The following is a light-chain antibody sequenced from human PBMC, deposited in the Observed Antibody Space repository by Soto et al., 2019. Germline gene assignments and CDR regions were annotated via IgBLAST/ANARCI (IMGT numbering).Light chain of an antibody. J-gene: IGKJ1*01. CDR3: QQLNSYPRWT. V-gene: IGKV1-9*01. CDR2: AAS. CDR1: QDISNY. Sequence: DIQMTQSPSSLSASVGDRVTITCQASQDISNYLNWYQQKPGKAPKLLIYAASTLQSGVPSRFSGSGSGTEFTLTISSPQPEDFATYYCQQLNSYPRWTFGQGTKVDIK.